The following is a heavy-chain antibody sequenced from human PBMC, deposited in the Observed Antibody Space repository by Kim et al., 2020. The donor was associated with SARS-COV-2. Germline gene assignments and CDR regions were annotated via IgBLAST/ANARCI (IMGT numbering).Heavy chain of an antibody. Sequence: VKGRFTSSRDNSKNTLYLQMNSARAEDTAVYYCAKGAPAMIVVVTNYFDYWGQGTLVTVSS. CDR3: AKGAPAMIVVVTNYFDY. V-gene: IGHV3-23*01. J-gene: IGHJ4*02. D-gene: IGHD3-22*01.